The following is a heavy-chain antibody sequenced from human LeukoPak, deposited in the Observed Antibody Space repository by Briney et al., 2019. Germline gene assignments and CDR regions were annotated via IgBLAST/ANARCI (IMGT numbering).Heavy chain of an antibody. D-gene: IGHD6-13*01. CDR3: ARDRSSSWYDRSWFDP. J-gene: IGHJ5*02. CDR1: GYSISSGYY. V-gene: IGHV4-38-2*02. CDR2: IYHSGIT. Sequence: PSETLSLTCNVSGYSISSGYYWGWIRQPPGKGLEWIGKIYHSGITAYNPSLKSRVTISVDKSKNQFSLKLSSVTAADTAVYYCARDRSSSWYDRSWFDPWGQGTLVTVSS.